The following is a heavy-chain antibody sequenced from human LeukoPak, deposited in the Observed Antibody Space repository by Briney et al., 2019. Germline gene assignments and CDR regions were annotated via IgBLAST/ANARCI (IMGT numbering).Heavy chain of an antibody. CDR2: INPNSGGT. J-gene: IGHJ6*02. D-gene: IGHD3-3*01. CDR1: GGTFSSYA. V-gene: IGHV1-2*06. CDR3: ARDLMTIFGVVTMGGSYYYGMDV. Sequence: ASVKVSCKASGGTFSSYAISWVRQAPGQGLEWMGRINPNSGGTNYAQKFQGRVTMTRDTSISTACMELSRLRSDDTAVYYCARDLMTIFGVVTMGGSYYYGMDVWGQGTTVTVSS.